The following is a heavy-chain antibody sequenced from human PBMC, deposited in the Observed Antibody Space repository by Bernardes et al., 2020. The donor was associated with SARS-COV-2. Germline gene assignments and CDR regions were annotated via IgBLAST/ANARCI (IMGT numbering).Heavy chain of an antibody. CDR3: ARDETGLDY. CDR2: IRYDGINK. J-gene: IGHJ4*02. CDR1: GFTFRSYG. D-gene: IGHD3-10*01. Sequence: GGSLRLSCVASGFTFRSYGMHWVRQAPGKGLEWVALIRYDGINKYYADSVMGRFTISRDNSKDTLYLQVNSLRVEDTAVYYCARDETGLDYWGQGTLVTVSS. V-gene: IGHV3-33*01.